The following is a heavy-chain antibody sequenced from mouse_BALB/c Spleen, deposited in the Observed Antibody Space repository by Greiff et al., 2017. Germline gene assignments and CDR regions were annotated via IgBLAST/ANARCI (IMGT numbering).Heavy chain of an antibody. D-gene: IGHD4-1*02. J-gene: IGHJ2*01. CDR2: ISNGGGST. CDR3: ARPNWDGGFFDY. Sequence: EVMLVESGGGLVQPGGSLKLSCAASGFTFSSYTMSWVRQTPEKRLEWVAYISNGGGSTYYPDTVKGRFTISRDNAKNTLYLQMSSLKSEDTAMYYCARPNWDGGFFDYWGQGTTLTVSS. V-gene: IGHV5-12-2*01. CDR1: GFTFSSYT.